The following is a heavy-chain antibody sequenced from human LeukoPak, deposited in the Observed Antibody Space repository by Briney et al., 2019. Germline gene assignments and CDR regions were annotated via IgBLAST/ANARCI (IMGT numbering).Heavy chain of an antibody. J-gene: IGHJ4*02. D-gene: IGHD1-1*01. CDR2: IYSGGST. V-gene: IGHV3-53*01. Sequence: QPGGSLRLSCAASGFTVSSNYMSWVRQAPGKGLEWVSVIYSGGSTYYADSVKGRFTISRDNVKNSLYLQMNSLRDEDTAVYYCARGHDLAKRSIDYWGQGTLVTVSS. CDR3: ARGHDLAKRSIDY. CDR1: GFTVSSNY.